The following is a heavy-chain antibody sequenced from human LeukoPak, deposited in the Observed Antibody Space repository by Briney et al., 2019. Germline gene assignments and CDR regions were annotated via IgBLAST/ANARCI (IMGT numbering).Heavy chain of an antibody. Sequence: PGGSLRLSCAASGSSVRTYWMSWVRQAPGKGLVWLSRISSDGTITSYADAVKGRFTISRDNAKSSMWLQMNSLRDEDTAVYYCARDQTPFYWGQGSLVTVSS. CDR3: ARDQTPFY. D-gene: IGHD2-15*01. J-gene: IGHJ4*02. CDR2: ISSDGTIT. CDR1: GSSVRTYW. V-gene: IGHV3-74*01.